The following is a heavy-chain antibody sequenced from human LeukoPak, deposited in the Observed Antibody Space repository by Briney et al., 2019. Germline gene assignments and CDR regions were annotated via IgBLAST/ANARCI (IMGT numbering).Heavy chain of an antibody. Sequence: ASVKVSCKASGYTFTGYYMHRVRQAPGQGLEWMGWINPNSGGTNYAQKFQGRVTMTRDTSISTAYMELSRLRSDDTAVYFCARGPRYYYDSSGPFDYWGQGTLVTVSS. V-gene: IGHV1-2*02. J-gene: IGHJ4*02. CDR2: INPNSGGT. CDR3: ARGPRYYYDSSGPFDY. D-gene: IGHD3-22*01. CDR1: GYTFTGYY.